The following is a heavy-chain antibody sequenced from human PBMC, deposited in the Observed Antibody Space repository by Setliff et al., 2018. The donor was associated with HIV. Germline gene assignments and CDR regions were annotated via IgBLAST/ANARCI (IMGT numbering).Heavy chain of an antibody. D-gene: IGHD3-10*01. CDR2: IKSDGGDT. J-gene: IGHJ4*01. CDR3: AVSFTMATGIFDN. V-gene: IGHV3-74*01. CDR1: GFTFSRYG. Sequence: PGGSLRLSCAASGFTFSRYGMHWVRQVPGKGPVWVSRIKSDGGDTSYADAVKGRFTISRDNAENTLYLQMNSLRVEDTAVYYCAVSFTMATGIFDNWGHGALVTVSS.